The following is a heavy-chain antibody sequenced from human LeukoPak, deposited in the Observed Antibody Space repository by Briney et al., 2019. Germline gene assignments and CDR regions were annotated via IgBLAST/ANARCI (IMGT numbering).Heavy chain of an antibody. D-gene: IGHD6-19*01. CDR2: MSYDEDDK. CDR3: VKARGLSRLAGDAFHL. J-gene: IGHJ3*01. CDR1: GFSFSDYG. V-gene: IGHV3-30*18. Sequence: GGSLRLSCAASGFSFSDYGMYWLRQAPGKGLEWVAIMSYDEDDKYYRDSVKGRFTMSRDNSKNTLYLQMNNLGSEDMAVYFCVKARGLSRLAGDAFHLWGQGTTVIVSS.